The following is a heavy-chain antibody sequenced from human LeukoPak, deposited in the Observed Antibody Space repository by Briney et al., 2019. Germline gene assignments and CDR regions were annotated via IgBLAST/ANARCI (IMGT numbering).Heavy chain of an antibody. CDR2: ISSSGSTI. D-gene: IGHD3-10*01. CDR3: ARHHYYGSGSYYLSVDFDY. V-gene: IGHV3-11*01. J-gene: IGHJ4*02. CDR1: GFTFSDYY. Sequence: GGSLTLACAASGFTFSDYYMSWIRQAPGKGLEWVSYISSSGSTIYYADSVKGRFTISRDNAKNSMYLQMNSLRAEDTAVYDCARHHYYGSGSYYLSVDFDYWGQGTLVTVSS.